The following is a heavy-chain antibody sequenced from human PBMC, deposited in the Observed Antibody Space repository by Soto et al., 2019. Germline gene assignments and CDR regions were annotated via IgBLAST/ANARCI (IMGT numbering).Heavy chain of an antibody. CDR2: IKSKTDGGTT. CDR3: TTGRTHCSSTSCYNYYFDY. J-gene: IGHJ4*02. Sequence: GGSLRLSCAASGFTFSNAWMSWVRQAPGKGLEWVGRIKSKTDGGTTDYAAPVKGRFTISRDDSKNTLYLQMNSLKTEDTAVYYCTTGRTHCSSTSCYNYYFDYWGQGTLVTAPQ. D-gene: IGHD2-2*02. CDR1: GFTFSNAW. V-gene: IGHV3-15*01.